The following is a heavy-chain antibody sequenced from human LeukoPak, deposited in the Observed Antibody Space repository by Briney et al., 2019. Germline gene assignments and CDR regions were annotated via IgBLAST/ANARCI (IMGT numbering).Heavy chain of an antibody. CDR1: GFTFSSYA. J-gene: IGHJ4*02. Sequence: QPGRSLRLSCAASGFTFSSYAMHWVRQAPGKGLEWVAVISYDGGNKYYADSVKGRFTISRDNSKNTLYLQMNSLRAEDTAVYYCARGKGEYFDYWGQGTLVTVSS. CDR3: ARGKGEYFDY. CDR2: ISYDGGNK. D-gene: IGHD3-16*01. V-gene: IGHV3-30*04.